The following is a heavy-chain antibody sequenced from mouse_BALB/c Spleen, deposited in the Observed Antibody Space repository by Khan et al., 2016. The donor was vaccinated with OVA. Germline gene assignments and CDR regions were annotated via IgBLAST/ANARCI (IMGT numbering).Heavy chain of an antibody. V-gene: IGHV5-9-3*01. CDR2: ISSGGSYT. J-gene: IGHJ2*01. CDR3: ARHGEVFYFDY. Sequence: EVKLVESGGGLVKPGGSLKLSCAASGFTFSSYAMSWVRQTPEKRLEWVATISSGGSYTYYPDSVKGRFTISRDNAKNTLYLQMSSLMSEDTAMYYCARHGEVFYFDYWGQGTTLTVSS. D-gene: IGHD2-14*01. CDR1: GFTFSSYA.